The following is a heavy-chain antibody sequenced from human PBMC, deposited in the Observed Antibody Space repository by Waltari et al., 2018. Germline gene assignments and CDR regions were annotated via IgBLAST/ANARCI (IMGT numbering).Heavy chain of an antibody. CDR2: IKQDGSAK. D-gene: IGHD1-26*01. V-gene: IGHV3-7*01. CDR3: ARLAVWVAQEDF. Sequence: EVQLVESGGGLVQPGGSLRLSCAASGFTFRNYWMTWVRQAPGKGLEWVANIKQDGSAKYYVDSVKGRFTISRDNARNSLFLQMDSLRAEDTAVYYCARLAVWVAQEDFWGQGTLVTVSS. CDR1: GFTFRNYW. J-gene: IGHJ4*02.